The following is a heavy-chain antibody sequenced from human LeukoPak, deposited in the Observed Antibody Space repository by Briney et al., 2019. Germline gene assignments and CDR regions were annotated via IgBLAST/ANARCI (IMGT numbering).Heavy chain of an antibody. CDR2: ISESGSST. D-gene: IGHD1-26*01. J-gene: IGHJ6*02. CDR1: RFTFSNYA. V-gene: IGHV3-23*01. CDR3: ASGRKVGDMDV. Sequence: GGSLRLSCAASRFTFSNYAMSWVRQAPGKGLEWVSTISESGSSTDYADSVKGRFTISRDNSKNTLYLQMSSLRAEDTALSYCASGRKVGDMDVWGQGTTVTVSS.